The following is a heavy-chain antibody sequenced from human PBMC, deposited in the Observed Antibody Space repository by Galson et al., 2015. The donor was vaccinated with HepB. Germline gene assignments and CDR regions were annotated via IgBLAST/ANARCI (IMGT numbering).Heavy chain of an antibody. CDR1: GYNFINYY. D-gene: IGHD1-26*01. Sequence: SVKVSCTASGYNFINYYMHWVRQAPGQGLEWMGIINPRDGTTRYAQKFKGRFTMTTDTSANTVYMELSGLTSEDTAVYYCAKLVVGNWFDPWGQGTLVTVSS. CDR2: INPRDGTT. J-gene: IGHJ5*02. CDR3: AKLVVGNWFDP. V-gene: IGHV1-46*01.